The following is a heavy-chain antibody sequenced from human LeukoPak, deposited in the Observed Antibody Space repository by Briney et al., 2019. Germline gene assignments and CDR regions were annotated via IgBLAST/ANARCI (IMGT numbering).Heavy chain of an antibody. J-gene: IGHJ4*02. D-gene: IGHD5-24*01. CDR3: ARGKYGGRRDGYNYAGY. CDR2: INPSGGST. CDR1: GYTFTSYY. V-gene: IGHV1-46*01. Sequence: GASVKASCKASGYTFTSYYMHWVRQAPGQGLEWMGIINPSGGSTSYAQKFQGRVTMTRDMSTSTVYMELSSLRSEDTAVYYCARGKYGGRRDGYNYAGYWGQGTLVTVSS.